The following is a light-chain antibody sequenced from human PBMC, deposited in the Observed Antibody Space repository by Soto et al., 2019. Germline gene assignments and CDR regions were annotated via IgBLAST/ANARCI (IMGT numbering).Light chain of an antibody. CDR3: QQYGSSPIT. V-gene: IGKV3-20*01. CDR2: GAS. Sequence: IVLTQSPGTLSLSPVERATLSCMASQSVTTQLAWYQQKPGQAPRLLIYGASSRATGIPDRFSGSGSGTDFTLTISRLEPEDFAVYYCQQYGSSPITFGQGTRLEIK. J-gene: IGKJ5*01. CDR1: QSVTTQ.